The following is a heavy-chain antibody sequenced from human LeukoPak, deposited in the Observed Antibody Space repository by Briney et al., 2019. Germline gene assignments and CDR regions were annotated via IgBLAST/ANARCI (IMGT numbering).Heavy chain of an antibody. CDR3: ARRTFYYDSSGGNWFDP. J-gene: IGHJ5*02. Sequence: PSETLSLTCTVSGGSISSRSYYWGWIRQPPGKVLEWIESIYYSGSTYYNPSLKSRVTISVDTSKSQFSLSLTSVTAADTAVYYCARRTFYYDSSGGNWFDPWGQGTLVTVSS. CDR1: GGSISSRSYY. V-gene: IGHV4-39*01. CDR2: IYYSGST. D-gene: IGHD3-22*01.